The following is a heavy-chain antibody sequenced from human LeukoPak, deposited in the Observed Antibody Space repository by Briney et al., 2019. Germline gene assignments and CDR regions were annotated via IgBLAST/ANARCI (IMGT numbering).Heavy chain of an antibody. CDR2: IYYSGST. J-gene: IGHJ4*02. V-gene: IGHV4-59*01. Sequence: PSETLSLTCTVSGGSISTYYWSWIRQSPGKGLEYIGYIYYSGSTNYNPSLKSRVTISVDTSKNQFSLNLTSVTAADTAVYYCARRSSSNWYLLDYWGPGTLVTVSS. CDR3: ARRSSSNWYLLDY. D-gene: IGHD6-13*01. CDR1: GGSISTYY.